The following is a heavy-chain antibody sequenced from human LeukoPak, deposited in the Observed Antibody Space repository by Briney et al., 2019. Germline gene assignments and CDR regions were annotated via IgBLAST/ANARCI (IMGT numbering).Heavy chain of an antibody. J-gene: IGHJ4*02. V-gene: IGHV4-39*07. D-gene: IGHD6-19*01. CDR1: GGSISTSNYY. CDR2: VYYSGST. Sequence: PSETLSLTCTVSGGSISTSNYYWGWIRQPPGKALEWMGSVYYSGSTYYKPSLKSRVTISVDTSKNQFSLRLSSVTAADTAVYYCARDLVAGLFNQWGQGTLVTVSS. CDR3: ARDLVAGLFNQ.